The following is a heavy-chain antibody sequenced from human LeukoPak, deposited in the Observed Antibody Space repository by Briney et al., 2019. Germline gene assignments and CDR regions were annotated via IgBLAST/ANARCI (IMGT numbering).Heavy chain of an antibody. Sequence: GRSLRLSCAASGFTFDDYAMHWVRQAPGKGLEWVSGISWNSGSIGYADSVKGRFTISRDNAKNSLYLQMNSLRAEDTALYYCAKGAELNYGDYVFDYWGQGTLVTVSS. V-gene: IGHV3-9*01. CDR2: ISWNSGSI. D-gene: IGHD4-17*01. J-gene: IGHJ4*02. CDR3: AKGAELNYGDYVFDY. CDR1: GFTFDDYA.